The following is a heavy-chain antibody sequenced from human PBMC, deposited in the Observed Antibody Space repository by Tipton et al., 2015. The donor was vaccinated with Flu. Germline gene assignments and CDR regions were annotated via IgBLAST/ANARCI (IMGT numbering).Heavy chain of an antibody. Sequence: SLRLSCEASGFIFWSYAMSWVRQAPGKGLEWVSAISGSGSNTNYADSVKGRFTISRDNSKNTLYLQMNSLRGEDTALYYCAKDGPFYDISTGYFVGGNYFDSWGQGTLVTVSS. CDR2: ISGSGSNT. V-gene: IGHV3-23*01. CDR1: GFIFWSYA. J-gene: IGHJ4*02. D-gene: IGHD3-9*01. CDR3: AKDGPFYDISTGYFVGGNYFDS.